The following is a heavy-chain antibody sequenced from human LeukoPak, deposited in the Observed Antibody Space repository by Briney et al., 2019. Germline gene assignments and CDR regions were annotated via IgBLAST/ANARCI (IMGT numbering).Heavy chain of an antibody. D-gene: IGHD6-13*01. Sequence: ASVKVSCKASGYTFTSYDINWVRQATGQGLEWMGWMNPNSGNTGYAQKFQGRVTITRNTSISTAYMELSSLRSEDTAVYYCARGVAAAGTVYYFDYWGQGTLVTVSS. J-gene: IGHJ4*02. CDR2: MNPNSGNT. CDR3: ARGVAAAGTVYYFDY. CDR1: GYTFTSYD. V-gene: IGHV1-8*03.